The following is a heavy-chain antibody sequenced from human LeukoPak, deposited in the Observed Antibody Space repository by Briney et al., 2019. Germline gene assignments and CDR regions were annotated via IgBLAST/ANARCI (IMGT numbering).Heavy chain of an antibody. J-gene: IGHJ4*02. D-gene: IGHD3-22*01. CDR1: GFMFSSYG. Sequence: GGPLRLSCAVSGFMFSSYGMHWVRQAPGKGLEWVAFIRYDGSNEYYADSVKGRFTISRDNAKNSLYLQMNSLRAEDTAVYYCARDNSMIVVVDFDYWGQGTLVTVSS. CDR2: IRYDGSNE. CDR3: ARDNSMIVVVDFDY. V-gene: IGHV3-30*02.